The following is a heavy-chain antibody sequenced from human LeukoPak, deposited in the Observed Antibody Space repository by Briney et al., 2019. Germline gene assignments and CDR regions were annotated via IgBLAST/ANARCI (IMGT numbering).Heavy chain of an antibody. CDR2: ISSSSSTI. V-gene: IGHV3-48*01. J-gene: IGHJ6*03. CDR1: GFTFSSYA. Sequence: HPGGSLRLSCAASGFTFSSYAMHWVRQAPGKGLEWVSYISSSSSTIYYADSVKGRFTISRDNAKNSLYLQMNSLRAEDTAVYYCARDPSSWYYYYMDVWGKGTTVTVSS. D-gene: IGHD6-13*01. CDR3: ARDPSSWYYYYMDV.